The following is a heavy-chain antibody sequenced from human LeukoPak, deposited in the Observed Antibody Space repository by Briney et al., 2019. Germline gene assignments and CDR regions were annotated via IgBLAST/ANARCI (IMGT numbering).Heavy chain of an antibody. Sequence: PGGSLRLSCAASGFTFSNFAMSWVRQAPGKGLEWVSAISGSGGDTYYADSVKGRFTISRDNAKSTLYLQMNSLRAEDTAVYYCAKDSGGTGVAARHYYYYYGMDVWGQGTTVTVSS. CDR1: GFTFSNFA. D-gene: IGHD6-6*01. V-gene: IGHV3-23*01. CDR3: AKDSGGTGVAARHYYYYYGMDV. J-gene: IGHJ6*02. CDR2: ISGSGGDT.